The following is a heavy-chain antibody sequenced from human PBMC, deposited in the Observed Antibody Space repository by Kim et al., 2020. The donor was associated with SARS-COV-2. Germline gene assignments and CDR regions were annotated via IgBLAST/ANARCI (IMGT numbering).Heavy chain of an antibody. Sequence: SETLSLTCTVSGGSISSSSYYWGWIRQPPGKGLEWIGSIYYSGSTYYNSSLKSRLTISADTSKSQFSLNLSSLTAADTAVYFCARDIAVAGILSYYGMD. CDR2: IYYSGST. D-gene: IGHD6-19*01. V-gene: IGHV4-39*07. CDR3: ARDIAVAGILSYYGMD. J-gene: IGHJ6*01. CDR1: GGSISSSSYY.